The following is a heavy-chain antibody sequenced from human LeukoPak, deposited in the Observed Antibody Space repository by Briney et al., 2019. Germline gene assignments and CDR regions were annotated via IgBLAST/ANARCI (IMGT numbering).Heavy chain of an antibody. V-gene: IGHV4-4*07. D-gene: IGHD5-12*01. CDR2: IHTSGST. Sequence: PSETLSLTCTVSGGSISSYYWSWLRQPAGKGLEWLGRIHTSGSTNYNPSFKSRVTTSVDTSKNQFSLKLTSVSAADTAVYYCARELGRGYSGYDFSWYFDLWGRGTLVTVSS. J-gene: IGHJ2*01. CDR1: GGSISSYY. CDR3: ARELGRGYSGYDFSWYFDL.